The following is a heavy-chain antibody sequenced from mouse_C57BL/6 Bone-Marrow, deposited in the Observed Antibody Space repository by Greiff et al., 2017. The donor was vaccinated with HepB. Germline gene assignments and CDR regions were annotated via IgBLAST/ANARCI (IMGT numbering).Heavy chain of an antibody. J-gene: IGHJ2*01. CDR3: ARSFITTVVASYYFDY. V-gene: IGHV1-72*01. D-gene: IGHD1-1*01. CDR2: IDPNSGGT. Sequence: QVQLQQPGAELVKPGASVKLSCKASGYTFTSYWMHWVKQRPGRGLEWIGRIDPNSGGTKYHEKFKSKATLTVDKPSSTAYMPRSSLTSEDSAFYYCARSFITTVVASYYFDYWGQGTTLTVSS. CDR1: GYTFTSYW.